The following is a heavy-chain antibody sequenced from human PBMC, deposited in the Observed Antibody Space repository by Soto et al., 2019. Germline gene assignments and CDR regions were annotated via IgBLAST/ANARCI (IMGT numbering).Heavy chain of an antibody. CDR3: TRDRRYDFWSGYSGADY. CDR2: IRSKAYGGTT. Sequence: EVQLVESGGGLVKPGRSLRLSCTASGFTFGDYAMSWFRQAPGKGLEWVGFIRSKAYGGTTEYAASVKGRFTISRDDSKSIAYLQMNSLKTEDTAVYYCTRDRRYDFWSGYSGADYWGQGTLVTVSS. CDR1: GFTFGDYA. D-gene: IGHD3-3*01. V-gene: IGHV3-49*05. J-gene: IGHJ4*02.